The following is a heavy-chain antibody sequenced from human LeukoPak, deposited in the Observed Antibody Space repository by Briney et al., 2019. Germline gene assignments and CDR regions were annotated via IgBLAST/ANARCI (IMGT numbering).Heavy chain of an antibody. CDR2: ISYDGSNK. D-gene: IGHD1-26*01. J-gene: IGHJ4*02. CDR1: GFTFSSYA. CDR3: ARDTNVEFVEWAPLFDY. Sequence: GRSLRLSCAASGFTFSSYAMHWVRQAPGKGLEWVAVISYDGSNKYYADSVKGRFTISRDNSKNTLYLQMNSLRAEDTAVYYCARDTNVEFVEWAPLFDYWGQGTLVTVSS. V-gene: IGHV3-30-3*01.